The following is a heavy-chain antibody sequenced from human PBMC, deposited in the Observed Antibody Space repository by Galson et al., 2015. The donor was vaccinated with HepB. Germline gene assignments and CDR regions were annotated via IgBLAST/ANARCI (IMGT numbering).Heavy chain of an antibody. D-gene: IGHD1-26*01. CDR1: GFTFSNAW. J-gene: IGHJ4*02. CDR2: IKSKTDGGTT. CDR3: TTDARGSYWYYFDY. Sequence: SLRLSCAASGFTFSNAWMSWVRQAPGKGLEWVGRIKSKTDGGTTDYAAPVKGRFTISRDDSKNTLYLQMNSLKTEDTAVYYCTTDARGSYWYYFDYWCQGTLVTVSS. V-gene: IGHV3-15*01.